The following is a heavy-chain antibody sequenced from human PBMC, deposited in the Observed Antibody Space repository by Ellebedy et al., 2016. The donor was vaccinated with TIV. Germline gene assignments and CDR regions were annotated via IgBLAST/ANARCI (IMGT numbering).Heavy chain of an antibody. J-gene: IGHJ4*02. Sequence: MPSETLSLTCAISGDSVSSSSAAWNWIRQSPSRGRAWLGRTYYRSNWYTEYAVSVKSRLVITPDTSKTQFSLQLNSVTPEDTAVYYCAREQWLVLDSWGQGTRVTVSS. V-gene: IGHV6-1*01. D-gene: IGHD6-19*01. CDR2: TYYRSNWYT. CDR3: AREQWLVLDS. CDR1: GDSVSSSSAA.